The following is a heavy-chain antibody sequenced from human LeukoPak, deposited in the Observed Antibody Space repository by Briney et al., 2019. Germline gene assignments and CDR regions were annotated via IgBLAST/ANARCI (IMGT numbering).Heavy chain of an antibody. J-gene: IGHJ5*02. CDR1: GGTFSGYA. D-gene: IGHD6-13*01. V-gene: IGHV1-69*05. CDR3: ARDRYSSSWTSPFDP. CDR2: IIPIFGTA. Sequence: ASVKVSCKASGGTFSGYAISWVRQAPGQGLEWMGRIIPIFGTANYAQKFQGRVTITTDESTSTAYMELSSLRSEDTAVYYCARDRYSSSWTSPFDPWGQGTLVTVSS.